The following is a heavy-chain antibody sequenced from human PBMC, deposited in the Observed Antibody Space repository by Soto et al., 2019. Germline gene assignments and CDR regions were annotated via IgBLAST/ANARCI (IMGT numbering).Heavy chain of an antibody. CDR1: GFSLSTSGVG. D-gene: IGHD3-9*01. V-gene: IGHV2-5*01. CDR3: AHRLVYDILTGYYYNWFDP. J-gene: IGHJ5*02. Sequence: QITLKESGPTLVKPTQTLTLTCTFSGFSLSTSGVGVGWIRQPPGKALEWLALIYWNGDKRYSPSLKSRLTITKDTSKNQVFLIMTHMDPVDTATYYCAHRLVYDILTGYYYNWFDPLGQGTLVTVAS. CDR2: IYWNGDK.